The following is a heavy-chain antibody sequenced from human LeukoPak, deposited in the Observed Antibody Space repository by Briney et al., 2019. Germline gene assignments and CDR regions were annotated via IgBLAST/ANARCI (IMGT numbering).Heavy chain of an antibody. Sequence: GSLRLSCAASGFTFSSYAMSWVRQAPGKGLEWIGRIYTSGSTNYNPSLKSRVSMSVDTSKNQFSLKLSSVTAADTAVYYCAREGYGYWGHYYGMDVWGQGTTVTVSS. D-gene: IGHD5-18*01. CDR1: GFTFSSYA. V-gene: IGHV4-4*07. CDR2: IYTSGST. J-gene: IGHJ6*02. CDR3: AREGYGYWGHYYGMDV.